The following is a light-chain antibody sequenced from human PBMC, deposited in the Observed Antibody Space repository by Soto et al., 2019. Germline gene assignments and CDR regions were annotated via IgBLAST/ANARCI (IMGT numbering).Light chain of an antibody. J-gene: IGKJ1*01. V-gene: IGKV1-39*01. Sequence: IQMTQSPSSLSASVGDRVTITCRASQNSSNNLNWYQQKPGKVPKLLIYAASRLQSGVPSRSSGSGSGTDFSLTISSLQPEDFATYYCQQSYSALWTFGQGTKVEFK. CDR2: AAS. CDR1: QNSSNN. CDR3: QQSYSALWT.